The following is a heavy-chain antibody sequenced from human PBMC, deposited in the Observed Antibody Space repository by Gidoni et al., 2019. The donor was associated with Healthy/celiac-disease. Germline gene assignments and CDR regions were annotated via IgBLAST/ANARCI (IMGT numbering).Heavy chain of an antibody. V-gene: IGHV4-59*01. J-gene: IGHJ5*02. Sequence: QVQLQESGPGLVKPSETLSLTCTVSGGPISSYYWSWIRQPPGKGLEWIGYIYYSGSTNYNPSLKSRVTISVDTSKNQFSLKLSSVTAADTAVYYCARGEVRGVIGFDPWGQGTLVTVSS. D-gene: IGHD3-10*01. CDR3: ARGEVRGVIGFDP. CDR2: IYYSGST. CDR1: GGPISSYY.